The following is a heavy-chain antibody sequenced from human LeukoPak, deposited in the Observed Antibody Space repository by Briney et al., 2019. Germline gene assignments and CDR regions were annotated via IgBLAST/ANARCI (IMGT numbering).Heavy chain of an antibody. CDR2: INHSGST. D-gene: IGHD3-16*01. CDR3: ASWAPYYFDY. Sequence: SETLSLTCAVYGGSFSGYYWSWIRQPPGKGLEWIGEINHSGSTNHNPSLKSRVTISVDTSKNQFSLKLSSVTAADTAVYYCASWAPYYFDYWGQGTLVTVSS. J-gene: IGHJ4*02. V-gene: IGHV4-34*01. CDR1: GGSFSGYY.